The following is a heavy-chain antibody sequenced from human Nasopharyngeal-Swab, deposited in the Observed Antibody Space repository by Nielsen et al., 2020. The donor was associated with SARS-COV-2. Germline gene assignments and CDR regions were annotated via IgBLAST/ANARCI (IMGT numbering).Heavy chain of an antibody. CDR1: GFTFSSYW. CDR3: AKRGYSYVNKFDL. D-gene: IGHD5-18*01. Sequence: GGSLRLSCAASGFTFSSYWMSWVRQAPGKGLEWVASIKQDGSEKYYVDSVKGRFTIPRDNAKNSLYRQMNSLGAEDTAVYYCAKRGYSYVNKFDLWGQGTLVTVSS. CDR2: IKQDGSEK. V-gene: IGHV3-7*03. J-gene: IGHJ4*02.